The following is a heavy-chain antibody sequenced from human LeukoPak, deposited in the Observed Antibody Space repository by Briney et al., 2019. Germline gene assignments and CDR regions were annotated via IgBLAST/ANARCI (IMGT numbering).Heavy chain of an antibody. CDR3: ARSEFCSGGSCPFDY. CDR2: INPNSGGT. V-gene: IGHV1-2*04. J-gene: IGHJ4*02. D-gene: IGHD2-15*01. CDR1: GYTFTGYY. Sequence: ASVKVSCKASGYTFTGYYMHWVRQAPGQGLEWMGWINPNSGGTNYAQKFQGWVTMTRDTSISTAYMELSRLRSDDTAVYYCARSEFCSGGSCPFDYWGQGTLATVSS.